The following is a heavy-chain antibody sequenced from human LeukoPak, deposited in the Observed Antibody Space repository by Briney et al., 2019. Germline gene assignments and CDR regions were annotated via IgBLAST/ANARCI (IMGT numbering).Heavy chain of an antibody. J-gene: IGHJ4*02. CDR2: ITSSSSYI. V-gene: IGHV3-21*01. CDR1: GFTFSSYS. Sequence: RSGGSLRLSCAASGFTFSSYSMNWVRQAPGKGLEWVSSITSSSSYIYYADSVKGRFTISRDNAKNSLYLQMNSLRAEDTALYYCARDLRGTVTEKKWGQGTLVTVSS. CDR3: ARDLRGTVTEKK. D-gene: IGHD4-17*01.